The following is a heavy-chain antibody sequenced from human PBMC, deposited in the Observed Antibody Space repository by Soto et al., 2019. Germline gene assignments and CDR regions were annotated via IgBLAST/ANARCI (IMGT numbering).Heavy chain of an antibody. D-gene: IGHD3-16*01. CDR2: INHSGST. V-gene: IGHV4-34*01. Sequence: SETLSLTCAVYGGSFSGYYWSWIRQPPGKGLERIWEINHSGSTNYNPSLKSRVTISVDTSKNQFSLKLRSVTAADTAVYYCARAPPRARSWGTVYYYYYGMDVWGPGTTDTV. CDR1: GGSFSGYY. J-gene: IGHJ6*02. CDR3: ARAPPRARSWGTVYYYYYGMDV.